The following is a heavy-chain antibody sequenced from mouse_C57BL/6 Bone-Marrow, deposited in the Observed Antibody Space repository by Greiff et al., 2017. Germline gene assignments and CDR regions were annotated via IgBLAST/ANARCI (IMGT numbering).Heavy chain of an antibody. CDR3: ARSSPYLAMGY. J-gene: IGHJ4*01. CDR2: IRNKANGYTT. CDR1: GFTFTDYY. D-gene: IGHD6-5*01. V-gene: IGHV7-3*01. Sequence: EVQGVQSGGGLVQPGGSLSLSCAASGFTFTDYYMSWVRQPPGKALEWLGFIRNKANGYTTEYSASVKGRFTISRDNSQSILYLQMNALRAEDSATYYCARSSPYLAMGYWGQGTSVTVSS.